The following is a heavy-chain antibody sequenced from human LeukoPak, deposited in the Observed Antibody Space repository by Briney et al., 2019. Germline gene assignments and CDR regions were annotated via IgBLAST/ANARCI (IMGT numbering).Heavy chain of an antibody. CDR1: EFTFSNYA. CDR2: ISGSGGST. D-gene: IGHD5-18*01. J-gene: IGHJ4*02. CDR3: AKQKGPWGGRAMAPCDY. V-gene: IGHV3-23*01. Sequence: GGSLRLSCAASEFTFSNYAMSWVRQAPGKGLEWVSAISGSGGSTYYADSVKGRFTISRDNSKNTLYLQMNSLRAEDTAVYYCAKQKGPWGGRAMAPCDYWGQGTLVTVSS.